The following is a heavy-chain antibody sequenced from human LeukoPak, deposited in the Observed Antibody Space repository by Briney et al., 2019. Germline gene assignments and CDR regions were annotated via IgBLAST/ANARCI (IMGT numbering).Heavy chain of an antibody. CDR3: AGARGSAYYYDSSGYYLFDY. V-gene: IGHV1-18*01. CDR2: ISAYNGNT. J-gene: IGHJ4*02. D-gene: IGHD3-22*01. Sequence: ASVKVSCKASGYTFTGYGISWVRQAPGQGLEWMGWISAYNGNTNYAQKLQGRVTMTTDTSTSTAYMELRSLRSDDTAVYYCAGARGSAYYYDSSGYYLFDYWGQGTLVTVSS. CDR1: GYTFTGYG.